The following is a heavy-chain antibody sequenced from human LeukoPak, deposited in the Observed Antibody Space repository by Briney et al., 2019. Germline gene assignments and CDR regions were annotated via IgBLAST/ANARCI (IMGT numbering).Heavy chain of an antibody. V-gene: IGHV4-59*01. Sequence: SETLSLTCAVSGGSINNYYWSWIRQPPGKGLEWIGYIYYSGSTNYNPSLKSRVTISVDTSKSQFSLKLSSVTAADTAVYYCARGWGYFDYWGQGTLVTVST. D-gene: IGHD7-27*01. CDR1: GGSINNYY. J-gene: IGHJ4*02. CDR2: IYYSGST. CDR3: ARGWGYFDY.